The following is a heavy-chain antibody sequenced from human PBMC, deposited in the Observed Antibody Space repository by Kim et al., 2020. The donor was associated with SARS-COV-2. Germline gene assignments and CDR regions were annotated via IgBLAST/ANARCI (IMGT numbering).Heavy chain of an antibody. D-gene: IGHD3-22*01. CDR3: AKDPYYYDSSGYSQGFDY. Sequence: GGSLRLSCAASGFTFSSYAMSWVRQAPGKGLEWVSAISGSGGSTYYADSVKGRFTISRDNSKNTLYLQMNSLRAEDTAVYYCAKDPYYYDSSGYSQGFDYWGQGTLVTVSS. CDR2: ISGSGGST. J-gene: IGHJ4*02. V-gene: IGHV3-23*01. CDR1: GFTFSSYA.